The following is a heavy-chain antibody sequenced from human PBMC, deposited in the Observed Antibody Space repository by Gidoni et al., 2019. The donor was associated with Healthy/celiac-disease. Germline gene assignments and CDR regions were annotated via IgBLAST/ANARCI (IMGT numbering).Heavy chain of an antibody. V-gene: IGHV3-7*03. CDR1: GFTFSSYW. CDR2: LKQDGSEK. J-gene: IGHJ6*02. CDR3: ARDPQIGYCSSTSCYGAYGMDV. Sequence: EVQLVESGGGLVQPGGSLRLSCAASGFTFSSYWMSWVAKLKQDGSEKYYVDSVKGRFTISIDNAKNSLYLQMNSLRAEDTAVYYCARDPQIGYCSSTSCYGAYGMDVWGQGTTVTVSS. D-gene: IGHD2-2*01.